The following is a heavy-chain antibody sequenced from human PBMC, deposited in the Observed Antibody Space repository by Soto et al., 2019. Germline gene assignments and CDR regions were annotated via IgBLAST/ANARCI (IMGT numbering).Heavy chain of an antibody. V-gene: IGHV3-7*04. CDR2: LRQDGDEI. Sequence: GGSLRLSCVASGFTLRNYWMAWVRQTPGKGLEFVANLRQDGDEINYADSVKGRFTISRDNAKNSLFLQMNSLRDEDTAVYYCGTDEWGGAFDIGGQGTMVTVSS. D-gene: IGHD3-10*01. J-gene: IGHJ3*02. CDR3: GTDEWGGAFDI. CDR1: GFTLRNYW.